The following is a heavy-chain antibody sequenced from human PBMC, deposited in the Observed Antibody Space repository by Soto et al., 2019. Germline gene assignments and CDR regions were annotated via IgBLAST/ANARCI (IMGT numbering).Heavy chain of an antibody. CDR1: GFSFSSYA. Sequence: QVQLVESGGGVVQPGRSLRLSCAASGFSFSSYAMHWVRQAPGKGLEWVAVISYDGSNKDSADSVRGRFTISRDNSKNTLYRQMNNLRSEDTAVYYCARGYLVRGFTVLPDGVWGQGTTVTVSS. V-gene: IGHV3-30*03. D-gene: IGHD3-10*01. CDR2: ISYDGSNK. CDR3: ARGYLVRGFTVLPDGV. J-gene: IGHJ6*02.